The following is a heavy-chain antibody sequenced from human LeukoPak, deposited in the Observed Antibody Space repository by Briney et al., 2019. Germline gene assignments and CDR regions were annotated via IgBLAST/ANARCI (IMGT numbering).Heavy chain of an antibody. D-gene: IGHD1-1*01. J-gene: IGHJ4*02. V-gene: IGHV3-30*02. Sequence: GGSLRLSCAASGFTFSSYGMHWVRQAPGKGLEWVAFIRNDGSNKYYADSVKGRFTISRDNSKNTLYLQMNSLRAEDTAVYYCAKDLLGTTGGGGTNSGQGTLVTVSS. CDR2: IRNDGSNK. CDR1: GFTFSSYG. CDR3: AKDLLGTTGGGGTN.